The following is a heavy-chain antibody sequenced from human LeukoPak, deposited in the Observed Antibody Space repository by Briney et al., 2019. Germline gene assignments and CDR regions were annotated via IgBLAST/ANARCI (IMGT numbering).Heavy chain of an antibody. CDR1: GFTFNTYW. CDR3: ARVNGYSGYDYRTGRYNWFDP. J-gene: IGHJ5*02. Sequence: GSLRLSCAASGFTFNTYWMTWVRQAPGKGLEWIGEINHSGSTNYNPSLKSRVTISVDTSKNQFSLKLSSVTAADTAVYYCARVNGYSGYDYRTGRYNWFDPWGQGTLVTVSS. V-gene: IGHV4-34*01. CDR2: INHSGST. D-gene: IGHD5-12*01.